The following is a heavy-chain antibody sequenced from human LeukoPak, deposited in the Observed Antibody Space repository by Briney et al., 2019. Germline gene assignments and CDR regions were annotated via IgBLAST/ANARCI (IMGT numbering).Heavy chain of an antibody. CDR2: ISWDGGTT. V-gene: IGHV3-43*01. D-gene: IGHD3-10*01. CDR1: GFTFDDYT. CDR3: AKVLTPFGYAFDI. J-gene: IGHJ3*02. Sequence: PGGSLRLSCAASGFTFDDYTIHWARQAPGKGLEWVCLISWDGGTTYYADSVKGRFTISRDNSKNTLYLQMNSLRAEDTAVYYCAKVLTPFGYAFDIWGQGTMVTVSS.